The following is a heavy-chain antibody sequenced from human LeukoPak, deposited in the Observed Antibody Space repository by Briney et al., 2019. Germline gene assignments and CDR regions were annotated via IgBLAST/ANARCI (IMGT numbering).Heavy chain of an antibody. Sequence: PGGSLRLSCAASGFTFSGYAMSWVRQAPGKGLEWVSAISGSGGSTYYADSVKGRFTISRDNSKNTLYLQMNSLRAEDTAVYYCAKGTLGYCSSTSCYAGGLVNYFDYWGQGTLVTVSS. J-gene: IGHJ4*02. D-gene: IGHD2-2*01. CDR2: ISGSGGST. CDR3: AKGTLGYCSSTSCYAGGLVNYFDY. CDR1: GFTFSGYA. V-gene: IGHV3-23*01.